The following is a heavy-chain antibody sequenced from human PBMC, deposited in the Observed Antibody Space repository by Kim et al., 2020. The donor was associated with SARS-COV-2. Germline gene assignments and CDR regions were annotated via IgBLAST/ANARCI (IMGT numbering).Heavy chain of an antibody. Sequence: GGSLRLSCAASGFTVSSYEMNWVRQAPGKGLEWVSYISNGDNTTYHADSVKGRFTISRDNAKNSLYLQMNSLRAEDTAVYYCAREKPTSPSFDYWGQGTLVTVSS. CDR2: ISNGDNTT. CDR1: GFTVSSYE. D-gene: IGHD1-26*01. J-gene: IGHJ4*02. V-gene: IGHV3-48*03. CDR3: AREKPTSPSFDY.